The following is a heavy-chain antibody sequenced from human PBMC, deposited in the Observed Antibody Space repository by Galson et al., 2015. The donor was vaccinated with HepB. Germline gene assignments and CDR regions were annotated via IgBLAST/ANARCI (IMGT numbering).Heavy chain of an antibody. Sequence: SVKVSCKASGYTFTSYYMHWVRQAPGQGLEWMGIINPSGGSTSYAQKFQGRVTMTRDTSTSTVYMELSSLRSEDSAVYYCATYSSGWHPAALMYFQHWGQGTLVTVSS. V-gene: IGHV1-46*01. D-gene: IGHD6-19*01. CDR2: INPSGGST. CDR1: GYTFTSYY. J-gene: IGHJ1*01. CDR3: ATYSSGWHPAALMYFQH.